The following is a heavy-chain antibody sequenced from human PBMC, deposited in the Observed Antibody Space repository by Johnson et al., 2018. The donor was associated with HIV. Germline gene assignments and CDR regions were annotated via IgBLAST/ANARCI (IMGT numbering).Heavy chain of an antibody. CDR1: GFTVTTKY. Sequence: VQLVESGGGVVQPGGSLRLSCAASGFTVTTKYMSWVRHAPGKGLEWVSVIYSGGSTYYADSVKGRFTISRDNSKNTLYLQMNSLRAEDTAVYYCTRRSPYDAFDIWGQGTMVTVSS. CDR2: IYSGGST. CDR3: TRRSPYDAFDI. J-gene: IGHJ3*02. V-gene: IGHV3-66*04.